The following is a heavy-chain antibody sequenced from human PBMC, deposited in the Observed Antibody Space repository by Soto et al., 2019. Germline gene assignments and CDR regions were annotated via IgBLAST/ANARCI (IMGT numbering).Heavy chain of an antibody. CDR1: SFTFNMSA. CDR2: ISCCGGST. CDR3: AKADGEQWLIPHLDN. V-gene: IGHV3-23*01. J-gene: IGHJ4*02. Sequence: EVQMLESGGDLVQPGGSLRLSCADSSFTFNMSAMSWVRQAPGKGLEWVSGISCCGGSTSYADSVKGRFTLARDDSKNTLSLHLNSLRFEDTARYFCAKADGEQWLIPHLDNWGQGTLVTVS. D-gene: IGHD6-19*01.